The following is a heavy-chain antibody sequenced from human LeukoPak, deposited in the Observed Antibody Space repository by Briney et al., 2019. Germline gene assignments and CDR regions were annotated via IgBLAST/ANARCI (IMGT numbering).Heavy chain of an antibody. D-gene: IGHD2-2*01. Sequence: SETLSLTRTVSRGSLSSSTYYWGWIRQPPGEGLEWMGSIYYSGSTYYNPSLKSRLTISVDTSKTQFSLKMSSVTAAETAVYYCARHRCSSTSCYDYFDYWGQGTLVTVSS. CDR3: ARHRCSSTSCYDYFDY. CDR2: IYYSGST. J-gene: IGHJ4*02. CDR1: RGSLSSSTYY. V-gene: IGHV4-39*01.